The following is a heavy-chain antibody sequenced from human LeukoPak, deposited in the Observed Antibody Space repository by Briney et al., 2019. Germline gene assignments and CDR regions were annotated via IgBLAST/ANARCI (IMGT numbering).Heavy chain of an antibody. CDR2: IIPLFRTI. Sequence: ASVKVSCKASGDIFSNYAINWVRQAPGQGLEWMGGIIPLFRTIDYAPRFQGRVTITADESTSTAYMELSSLRSEDTAVYYCATYYYDSHDAFDIWGQGTMVTVSS. D-gene: IGHD3-22*01. V-gene: IGHV1-69*13. CDR3: ATYYYDSHDAFDI. CDR1: GDIFSNYA. J-gene: IGHJ3*02.